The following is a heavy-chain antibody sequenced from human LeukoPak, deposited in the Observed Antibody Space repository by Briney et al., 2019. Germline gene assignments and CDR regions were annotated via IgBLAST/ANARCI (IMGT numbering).Heavy chain of an antibody. CDR3: ARGAAGYSGSYGLTDY. CDR1: GFTVSSNY. Sequence: GGSLRLSCAASGFTVSSNYMSWVRQAPGKGLEWVSSISSSSSYIYYADSVKGRFTISRDNAKNSLYLQMNSLRAEDTAVYYCARGAAGYSGSYGLTDYWGQGTLVTVSS. V-gene: IGHV3-21*01. J-gene: IGHJ4*02. CDR2: ISSSSSYI. D-gene: IGHD1-26*01.